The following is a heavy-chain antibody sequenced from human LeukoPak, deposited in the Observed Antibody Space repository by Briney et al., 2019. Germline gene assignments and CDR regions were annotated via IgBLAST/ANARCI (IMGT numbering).Heavy chain of an antibody. V-gene: IGHV3-23*01. CDR2: ISAGGTT. Sequence: GGSLRFSCAGSGFMFSSFSMSWVRHVPGKGLEWVSTISAGGTTYYADSVKGRFTISRDNSKNTLFLQMNSLRAEDTAIYYCAKRPAVVRGVIPYVDYWGQGTLVTVSS. J-gene: IGHJ4*02. D-gene: IGHD3-10*02. CDR3: AKRPAVVRGVIPYVDY. CDR1: GFMFSSFS.